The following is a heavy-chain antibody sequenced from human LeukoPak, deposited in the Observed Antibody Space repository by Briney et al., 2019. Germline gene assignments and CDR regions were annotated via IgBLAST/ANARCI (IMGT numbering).Heavy chain of an antibody. CDR2: IKKDGSEK. D-gene: IGHD2-15*01. V-gene: IGHV3-7*01. CDR3: ARVRCSGGRASGCYYYYGMDV. Sequence: GGSLRLSCAASGFTFSSYWMSWVRQAPGKGLEWVANIKKDGSEKYYVDSVKGRFTISRDNAKNSLYLKMNSLRAEDTAVYYCARVRCSGGRASGCYYYYGMDVWGQGTTVTVS. CDR1: GFTFSSYW. J-gene: IGHJ6*02.